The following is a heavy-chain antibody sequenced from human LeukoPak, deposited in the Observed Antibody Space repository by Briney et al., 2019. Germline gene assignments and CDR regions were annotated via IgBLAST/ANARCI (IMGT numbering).Heavy chain of an antibody. CDR1: GFTFSSYW. J-gene: IGHJ3*02. V-gene: IGHV3-7*03. D-gene: IGHD3-10*01. Sequence: GGSLRLSCAASGFTFSSYWMSWVRQAPGKGLEWVANIRQDGSEKFYVDSVKGRFTISRDHAKNSLYLQMDSLRAEDTAVYYCARHGTGIAGGAFDIWGQGTMVTVSS. CDR3: ARHGTGIAGGAFDI. CDR2: IRQDGSEK.